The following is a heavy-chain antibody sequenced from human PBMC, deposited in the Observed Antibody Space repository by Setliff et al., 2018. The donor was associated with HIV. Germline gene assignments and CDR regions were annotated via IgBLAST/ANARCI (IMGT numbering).Heavy chain of an antibody. CDR2: ISAYNGNT. V-gene: IGHV1-18*01. Sequence: ASVKVSCKASGYTFTNYGISWVRQAPGQGLEWMGWISAYNGNTNYAQKLQDRVTMTTDTSTNTAYTEVRSLSFDDTAVYYCVRLTADRTNYYYYMDVWGKGTTVTVSS. CDR3: VRLTADRTNYYYYMDV. J-gene: IGHJ6*03. D-gene: IGHD2-8*01. CDR1: GYTFTNYG.